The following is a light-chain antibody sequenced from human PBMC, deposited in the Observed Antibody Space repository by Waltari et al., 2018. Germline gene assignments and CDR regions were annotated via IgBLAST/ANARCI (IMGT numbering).Light chain of an antibody. CDR1: QRISNW. CDR2: KAS. CDR3: QQYNSYSLLT. Sequence: DIQMTQSPSTLYASVGDRFTITCRARQRISNWLAWYQQKPGKAPKLLIYKASTLESGVPARFSGSGSGTEFTLTISSLQPDDFATYYCQQYNSYSLLTFGGGTKVEIK. J-gene: IGKJ4*01. V-gene: IGKV1-5*03.